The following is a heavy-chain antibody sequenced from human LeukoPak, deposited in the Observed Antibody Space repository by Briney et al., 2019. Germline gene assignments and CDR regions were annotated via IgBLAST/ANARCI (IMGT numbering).Heavy chain of an antibody. CDR2: ISSSSSTI. D-gene: IGHD1-26*01. V-gene: IGHV3-48*01. CDR3: ARDSSSWGGSFNYDY. Sequence: HPGGSLRLSCAASGFTFSSYRMNWVRQAPGRGLEWVSLISSSSSTIYYADSVKGRFTLSRDNAKNSLYLQMNSLRAEDTAVYYCARDSSSWGGSFNYDYWGQGTLVTVSS. J-gene: IGHJ4*02. CDR1: GFTFSSYR.